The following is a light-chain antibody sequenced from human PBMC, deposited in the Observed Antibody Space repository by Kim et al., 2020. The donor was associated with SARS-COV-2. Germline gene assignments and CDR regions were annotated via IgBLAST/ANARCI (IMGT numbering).Light chain of an antibody. CDR1: SSNVGAGYD. CDR3: QSFDNSLSAWV. V-gene: IGLV1-40*01. CDR2: GNN. Sequence: QSVLTQTPSVSGAPGQRVTISCTGSSSNVGAGYDVHWYQQFPGRAPKLLIYGNNNRPSGVPDRFSGSKSGTSASLAITGLQADDEADYYCQSFDNSLSAWVFGGGTQLTVL. J-gene: IGLJ3*02.